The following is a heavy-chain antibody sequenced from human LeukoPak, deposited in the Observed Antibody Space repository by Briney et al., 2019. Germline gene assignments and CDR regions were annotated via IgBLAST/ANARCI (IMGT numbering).Heavy chain of an antibody. V-gene: IGHV4-34*01. CDR2: INHSGST. CDR1: GGSFSGYY. Sequence: SETLSLTCAVYGGSFSGYYWSWIRQPPGKGLEWIGEINHSGSTNYNPSLKSRVTISVDTSKNQFSLKLSSVTAADTAVYYCARGDIAARLKGWRYYYYMDVWGKGTTVTVSS. D-gene: IGHD6-6*01. J-gene: IGHJ6*03. CDR3: ARGDIAARLKGWRYYYYMDV.